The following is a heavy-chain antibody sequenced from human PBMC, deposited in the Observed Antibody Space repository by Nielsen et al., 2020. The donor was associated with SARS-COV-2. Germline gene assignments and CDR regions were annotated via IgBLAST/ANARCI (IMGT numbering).Heavy chain of an antibody. Sequence: GESLKISCAASGFTFSSYAMHWVRQAPGKGLEWVAVISYDGSNKYYADSVKGRFTNSRDNSKNTLYLQMNSLRAEDTAVYYCARESGMDVWGQGTTVTVSS. V-gene: IGHV3-30*04. CDR3: ARESGMDV. J-gene: IGHJ6*02. CDR2: ISYDGSNK. CDR1: GFTFSSYA.